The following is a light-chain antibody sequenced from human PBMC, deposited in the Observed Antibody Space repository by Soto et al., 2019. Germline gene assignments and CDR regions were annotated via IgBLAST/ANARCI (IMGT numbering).Light chain of an antibody. V-gene: IGKV3-20*01. J-gene: IGKJ4*01. CDR1: QSVSSNY. CDR2: GAS. Sequence: EIVLTQSPGTLSSSPGERATLSCRASQSVSSNYLAWYQHKPGQAPRLLSYGASSRVSGIPDRFSGSGSGTEFTLTISRLEPEDFAVYYCQQFGSSLSLTCGGGTRVDIK. CDR3: QQFGSSLSLT.